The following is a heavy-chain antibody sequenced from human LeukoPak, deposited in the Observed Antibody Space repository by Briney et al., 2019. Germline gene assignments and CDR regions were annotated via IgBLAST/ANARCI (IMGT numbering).Heavy chain of an antibody. Sequence: PGGSLRLSCVTSMFTFNNHGMHWVRQAPGKGLEWVAVIAADGGVKYYADSVRGRFIPSRDNSKNTLYLQMNNVIVEDTAVYYCAREATWGQWYFDHWGQGTPVIVSS. CDR1: MFTFNNHG. V-gene: IGHV3-30*03. D-gene: IGHD6-19*01. CDR2: IAADGGVK. J-gene: IGHJ4*02. CDR3: AREATWGQWYFDH.